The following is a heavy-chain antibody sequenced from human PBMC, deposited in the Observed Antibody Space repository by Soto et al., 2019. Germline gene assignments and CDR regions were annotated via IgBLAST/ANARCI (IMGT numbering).Heavy chain of an antibody. CDR1: GFTFSSYG. D-gene: IGHD6-13*01. J-gene: IGHJ6*03. CDR2: ISYDGSNK. V-gene: IGHV3-30*18. CDR3: AKDGIAAGGPYYYMDV. Sequence: GGSLRLSCAASGFTFSSYGMHWVRQAPGKGLEWVAVISYDGSNKYYADSVKGRFTISRDNSKNTLYLQMNSLRAEDTAVYYCAKDGIAAGGPYYYMDVWGKGTTVTVSS.